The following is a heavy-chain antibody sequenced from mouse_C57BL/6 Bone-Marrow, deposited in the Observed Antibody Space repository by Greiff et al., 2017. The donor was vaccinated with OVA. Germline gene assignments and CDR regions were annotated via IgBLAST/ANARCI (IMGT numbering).Heavy chain of an antibody. CDR1: GFNIKDYY. D-gene: IGHD2-3*01. Sequence: EVQLQQSGAELVKPGASVKLSCTASGFNIKDYYMHWVKQRPEQGLEWLGRIDPEDGATKYAPKFPGKATITADTASNTAYLQLSSLTSEDTAVYYCARSPDDGYYAWFAYWGQGTLGTVSA. J-gene: IGHJ3*01. V-gene: IGHV14-2*01. CDR3: ARSPDDGYYAWFAY. CDR2: IDPEDGAT.